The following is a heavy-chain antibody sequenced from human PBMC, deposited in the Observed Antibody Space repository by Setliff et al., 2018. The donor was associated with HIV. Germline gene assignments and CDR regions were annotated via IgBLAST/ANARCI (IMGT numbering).Heavy chain of an antibody. CDR3: AREWELHQGGAFDI. CDR1: GDSITSGGFY. J-gene: IGHJ3*02. Sequence: KASETLSLTCTVSGDSITSGGFYCNWFRQHPGKGLEWIGWIYYSGRTKYNPSLESRVTISVDTSKNQFSLKLSSVTAADTAVYYCAREWELHQGGAFDIWGQGTMVTVSS. D-gene: IGHD1-26*01. V-gene: IGHV4-31*03. CDR2: IYYSGRT.